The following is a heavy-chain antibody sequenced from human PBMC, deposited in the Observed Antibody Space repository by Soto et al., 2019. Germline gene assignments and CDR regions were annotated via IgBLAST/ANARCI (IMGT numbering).Heavy chain of an antibody. D-gene: IGHD2-2*03. Sequence: PGGSIKLSSAASGFTFSSYGMHWVRQAPGKGLVWVAYINTGRSDTYYADSVKGRFTISRDNAKNSLYLQMNSLRDEDTAVYYCARDGYCVSTTCYFLPDVWGPGTTVTVSS. CDR3: ARDGYCVSTTCYFLPDV. CDR1: GFTFSSYG. V-gene: IGHV3-74*01. J-gene: IGHJ6*02. CDR2: INTGRSDT.